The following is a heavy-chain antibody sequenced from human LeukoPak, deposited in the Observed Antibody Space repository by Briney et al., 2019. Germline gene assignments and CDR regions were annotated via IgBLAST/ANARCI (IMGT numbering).Heavy chain of an antibody. J-gene: IGHJ6*02. D-gene: IGHD4-17*01. CDR1: GFTFSSYA. V-gene: IGHV3-23*01. CDR2: ISGNGGSK. Sequence: GGSLRLSGAASGFTFSSYAMSWVRQAPGKGLKWFSAISGNGGSKYYADSVKGRFTISRDNSKNTLYLQMNSLRAEDTAVYYCAKLTVTTFYYYYGMDVWGQGTTVTVSS. CDR3: AKLTVTTFYYYYGMDV.